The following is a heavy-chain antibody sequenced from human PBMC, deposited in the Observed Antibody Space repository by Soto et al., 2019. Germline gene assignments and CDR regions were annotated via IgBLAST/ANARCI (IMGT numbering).Heavy chain of an antibody. Sequence: SGPTLVNPTQTLTLTCTFSGFSLSTSGVGVGWIRQPPGKALEWLALIYWNDDKRYSPSLKSRLTITKDTSKNQVVLTMTNMDPVDTATYYCAHGLRDFWSGYFSYGMYVWGQGTTVTVSS. CDR1: GFSLSTSGVG. J-gene: IGHJ6*02. CDR3: AHGLRDFWSGYFSYGMYV. CDR2: IYWNDDK. V-gene: IGHV2-5*01. D-gene: IGHD3-3*01.